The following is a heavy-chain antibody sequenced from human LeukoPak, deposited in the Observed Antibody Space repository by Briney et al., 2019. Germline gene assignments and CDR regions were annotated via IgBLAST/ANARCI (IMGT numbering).Heavy chain of an antibody. CDR2: ISYSGST. CDR1: GVSITKDGYS. J-gene: IGHJ3*02. V-gene: IGHV4-31*03. CDR3: ARDVVLTSSPDAFDI. D-gene: IGHD2-21*02. Sequence: SETLSLTCTVSGVSITKDGYSWTWIRQPPGKGLEWIGDISYSGSTKYKPSLKRRLTISGDVSKNQFPLKLTSVTAADTAVYYCARDVVLTSSPDAFDIWGQGTMVTVSS.